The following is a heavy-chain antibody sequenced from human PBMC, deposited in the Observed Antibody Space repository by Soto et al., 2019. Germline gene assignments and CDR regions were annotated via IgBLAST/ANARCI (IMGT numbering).Heavy chain of an antibody. CDR2: IWYDGSNK. CDR3: ARDCGGYDSSGCSYVLDV. V-gene: IGHV3-33*01. CDR1: GFTFSSYG. Sequence: GGSLRLSCAASGFTFSSYGIHWVRQAPGKGLEWVAVIWYDGSNKYYADSVKGRFTISRDYSKNTLFLQMNSLRAEDTAVYYCARDCGGYDSSGCSYVLDVWGQGTTVTVSS. D-gene: IGHD3-22*01. J-gene: IGHJ6*02.